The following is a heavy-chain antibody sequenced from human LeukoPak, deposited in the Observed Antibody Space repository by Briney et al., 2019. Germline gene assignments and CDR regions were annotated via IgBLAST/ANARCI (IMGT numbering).Heavy chain of an antibody. CDR3: ARDGXRYSYGQKTDY. V-gene: IGHV3-7*01. Sequence: GGSLRLSCAASGFTFSSYWMSWFRQAPGKGLEWVANIRSDGSEKYYVDSVKGRFTISRDNAQNSLYLQMNSLRADGTAVYFCARDGXRYSYGQKTDYWGQGTLVTVSS. CDR2: IRSDGSEK. J-gene: IGHJ4*02. CDR1: GFTFSSYW. D-gene: IGHD5-18*01.